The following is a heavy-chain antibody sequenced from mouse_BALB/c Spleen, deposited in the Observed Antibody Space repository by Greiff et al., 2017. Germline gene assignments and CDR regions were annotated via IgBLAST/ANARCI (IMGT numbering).Heavy chain of an antibody. Sequence: VQLKESGPELVKPGASVKMSCKASGYTFTSYVMHWVKQKPGQGLEWIGYINPYNDGTKYNEKFKGKATLTSDKSSSTAYMELSSLTSEDSAVYYCARSRESYYYAMDYWGQGTSVTVSS. V-gene: IGHV1-14*01. CDR3: ARSRESYYYAMDY. CDR2: INPYNDGT. CDR1: GYTFTSYV. J-gene: IGHJ4*01.